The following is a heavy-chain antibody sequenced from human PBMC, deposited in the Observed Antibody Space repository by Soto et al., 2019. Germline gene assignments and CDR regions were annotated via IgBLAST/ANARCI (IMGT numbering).Heavy chain of an antibody. D-gene: IGHD7-27*01. Sequence: QVQLQESGPILVKPSQTLSLTCTVSGGSISSVYDCWSWIRQSPDKGLEWIGHVYNVGTTNNNPSVRILVTTSVDTAKNQFSPLLRSVTAADTAVYFCARGPAGDKVDFWGQGTLVTVSS. CDR2: VYNVGTT. J-gene: IGHJ4*02. CDR1: GGSISSVYDC. V-gene: IGHV4-30-4*01. CDR3: ARGPAGDKVDF.